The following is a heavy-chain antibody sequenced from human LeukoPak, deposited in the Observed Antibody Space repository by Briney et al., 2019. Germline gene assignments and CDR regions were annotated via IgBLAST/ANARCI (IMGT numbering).Heavy chain of an antibody. Sequence: ASVKVSCRASGYTFTGYYMHWVRQAPGQGLEWMGWINPNSGGTNYAQKFQGRVTMTRDMSTSTVYMELSSLRSEDTAVYYCARSPLIVVVFDYWGQGTLVTVSS. D-gene: IGHD3-22*01. CDR2: INPNSGGT. CDR3: ARSPLIVVVFDY. CDR1: GYTFTGYY. V-gene: IGHV1-2*02. J-gene: IGHJ4*02.